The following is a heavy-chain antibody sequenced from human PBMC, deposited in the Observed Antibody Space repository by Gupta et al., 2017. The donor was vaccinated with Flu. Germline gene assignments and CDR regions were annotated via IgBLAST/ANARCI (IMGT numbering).Heavy chain of an antibody. CDR1: GSTFSSYT. V-gene: IGHV1-69*02. J-gene: IGHJ2*01. Sequence: QVQLVQSGAEVKKPGSSVKFSCKASGSTFSSYTISWVRQAPGQGLEWMGRIIPILGIANYAQKFQGRVTITADKSTSTAYMELSSLRSEDTAVYYCARNPADYGEPNWYFDLWGRGTLVTGSS. D-gene: IGHD4-17*01. CDR2: IIPILGIA. CDR3: ARNPADYGEPNWYFDL.